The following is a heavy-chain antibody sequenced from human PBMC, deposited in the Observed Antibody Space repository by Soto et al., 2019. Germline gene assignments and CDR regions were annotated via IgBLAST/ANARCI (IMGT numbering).Heavy chain of an antibody. CDR1: GYTFTSYG. D-gene: IGHD5-18*01. V-gene: IGHV1-18*01. CDR2: ISGYNGNT. Sequence: ASVKVSCKASGYTFTSYGVSWVRQAPGQGLEWMGWISGYNGNTNYVQKLQGRVTMTADTSTSTAYMELRSLRSDDTAVYYCARDERGYSYGYFDYWGQGTLVTVSS. J-gene: IGHJ4*02. CDR3: ARDERGYSYGYFDY.